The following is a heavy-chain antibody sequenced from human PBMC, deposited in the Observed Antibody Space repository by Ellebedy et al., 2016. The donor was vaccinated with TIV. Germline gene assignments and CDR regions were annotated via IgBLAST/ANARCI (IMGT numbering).Heavy chain of an antibody. V-gene: IGHV3-23*01. CDR3: AKGRGGGSDSSAPRYYFDY. Sequence: GESLKISCTASGFTFSSYAMSWVRQAPGKGLEWVSGINSRGGSTYYADSVKGRFTISRDNSKNTLYLQMNSLRAEDTAVYYCAKGRGGGSDSSAPRYYFDYWGLGTLVTVSS. D-gene: IGHD3-22*01. J-gene: IGHJ4*02. CDR2: INSRGGST. CDR1: GFTFSSYA.